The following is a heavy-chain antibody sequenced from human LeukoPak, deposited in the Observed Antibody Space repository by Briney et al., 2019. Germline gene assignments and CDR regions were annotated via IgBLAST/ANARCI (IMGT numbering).Heavy chain of an antibody. V-gene: IGHV4-34*01. CDR2: ITHSGST. J-gene: IGHJ4*02. CDR1: GGSFSDYY. Sequence: SETLSLTCVVYGGSFSDYYWSWIRQPPGKGLEWIGEITHSGSTNYYPSFKSRIPISVDKSKNQFSLNLNYMPAADTAVYHCARGGSYYDFWSGRAPFTPWGQGTLVTVSS. D-gene: IGHD3-3*01. CDR3: ARGGSYYDFWSGRAPFTP.